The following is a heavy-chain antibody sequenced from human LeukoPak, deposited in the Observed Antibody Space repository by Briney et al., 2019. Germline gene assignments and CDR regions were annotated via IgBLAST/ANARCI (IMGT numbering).Heavy chain of an antibody. CDR1: GFSVSSNY. Sequence: PGGSLRLSCAASGFSVSSNYMSWVRQAPGKGLEWVSVIYSGGSTSYVDSVKGRFTISRDNSKNTLYLQMNSLRAEDTAVYYCAREKIMVRGVYDYWGQGTLVTVSS. CDR2: IYSGGST. D-gene: IGHD3-10*01. CDR3: AREKIMVRGVYDY. V-gene: IGHV3-53*01. J-gene: IGHJ4*02.